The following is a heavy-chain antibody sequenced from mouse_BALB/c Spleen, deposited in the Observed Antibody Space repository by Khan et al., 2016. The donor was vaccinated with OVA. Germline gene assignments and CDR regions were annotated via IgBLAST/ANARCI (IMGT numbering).Heavy chain of an antibody. D-gene: IGHD2-14*01. CDR1: GDSITSGY. Sequence: EVQLQESGPSLVKPSQTLSLICSVTGDSITSGYWNWIRKFPGNKLEFMGYMIYSGHTHNNPSLNSRIFTSRFKSYDQNYLQLKSVTTEDTATYYCARWTDKYAFLYWGQGTLVSVSA. CDR3: ARWTDKYAFLY. V-gene: IGHV3-8*02. J-gene: IGHJ3*01. CDR2: MIYSGHT.